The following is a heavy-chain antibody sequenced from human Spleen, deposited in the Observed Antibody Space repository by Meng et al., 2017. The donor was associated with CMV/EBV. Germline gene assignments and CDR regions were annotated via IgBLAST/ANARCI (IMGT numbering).Heavy chain of an antibody. V-gene: IGHV3-7*01. CDR1: GFTFSSYW. Sequence: GGSLRLSCAASGFTFSSYWMSWVRQAPGKGLEWVANIKQDGSEKYYVDSVKGRFTISRDNAKNSLYLQMNTLRAEDTAVYYCASNLGQWLNWFDPWGQGTLVTVSS. J-gene: IGHJ5*02. D-gene: IGHD5-12*01. CDR2: IKQDGSEK. CDR3: ASNLGQWLNWFDP.